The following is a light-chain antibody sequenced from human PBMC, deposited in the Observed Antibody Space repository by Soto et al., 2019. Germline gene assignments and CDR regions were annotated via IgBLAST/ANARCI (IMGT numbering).Light chain of an antibody. CDR1: SSDFGGYNY. Sequence: QSVLTQPASVSGSPGQSITISCTGTSSDFGGYNYVSWYQQHPGKAPKLMIYDVSNRPSGVSNRFSGSKSGNTASLTISGLQAEDEADYYCRSYTSSSTLYVFGPGTKVTVL. J-gene: IGLJ1*01. CDR2: DVS. CDR3: RSYTSSSTLYV. V-gene: IGLV2-14*01.